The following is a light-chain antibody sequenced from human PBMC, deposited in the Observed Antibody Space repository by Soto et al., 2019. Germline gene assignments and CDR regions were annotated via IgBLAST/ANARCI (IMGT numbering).Light chain of an antibody. J-gene: IGKJ1*01. V-gene: IGKV3-15*01. CDR2: GAF. CDR1: QSVSSN. Sequence: EIVMTQSPVTLSVSPGERVTLSCRASQSVSSNLAWYQQKPGQAPSLLIYGAFTRATGIPARFSGTGSGTEFTLTISSLQSEDFALYHCQQYNDWPLTFGQGTKVDI. CDR3: QQYNDWPLT.